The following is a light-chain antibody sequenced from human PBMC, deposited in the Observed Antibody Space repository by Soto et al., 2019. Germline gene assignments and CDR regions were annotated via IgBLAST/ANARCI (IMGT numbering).Light chain of an antibody. V-gene: IGKV1-39*01. CDR2: AAS. J-gene: IGKJ1*01. Sequence: IPLTPSPSPLSASLVERVTITCRASQGIRNDLGWYQQKPGKAPKVLIYAASSLQSGVPSRFSGSGSGTDFSLTISGLQPEDFATYHCQQSYSTPWTFGQGTKVDI. CDR3: QQSYSTPWT. CDR1: QGIRND.